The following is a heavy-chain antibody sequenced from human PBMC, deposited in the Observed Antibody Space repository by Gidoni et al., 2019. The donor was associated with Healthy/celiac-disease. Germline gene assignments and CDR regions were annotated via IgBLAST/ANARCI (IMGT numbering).Heavy chain of an antibody. Sequence: QVQRVESGGGGVPPGRSPGLSCVASGFTLSSYGMHWVRQAPGKGLGWVAVISYDGSNKYYADSVKGRFTISRDNSKNTLYLQMNSLRAEDTAVYYCAKDLEDIVVVVAAGVDYWGQGTLVTVSS. CDR3: AKDLEDIVVVVAAGVDY. V-gene: IGHV3-30*18. CDR1: GFTLSSYG. D-gene: IGHD2-15*01. CDR2: ISYDGSNK. J-gene: IGHJ4*02.